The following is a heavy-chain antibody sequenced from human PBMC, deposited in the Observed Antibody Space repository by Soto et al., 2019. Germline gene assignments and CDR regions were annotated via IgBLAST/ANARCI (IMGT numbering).Heavy chain of an antibody. CDR3: VCGGNFFVY. CDR1: GFTFSTYW. Sequence: EVQLVESGGGLVQPGGSLRLSCAASGFTFSTYWMTWVRQPPGKGLEWVANLDQDGSERYYVDSVRGRFTISRDNTKNSLILQMNSLRTEETAVYYCVCGGNFFVYWGQGTLVTVSP. CDR2: LDQDGSER. D-gene: IGHD3-16*01. V-gene: IGHV3-7*01. J-gene: IGHJ4*01.